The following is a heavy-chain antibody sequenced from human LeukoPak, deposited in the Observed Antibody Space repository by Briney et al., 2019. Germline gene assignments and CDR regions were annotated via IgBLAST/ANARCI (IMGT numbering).Heavy chain of an antibody. CDR3: ARDDSGGTNRFFQH. CDR1: GDSVSNGNYY. V-gene: IGHV4-61*03. CDR2: IYYTGST. D-gene: IGHD4-23*01. Sequence: PSETLSLTCIVSGDSVSNGNYYWSWLRQPPGKALEWIGYIYYTGSTYYNPSLEGRVTISVDTSRNHFSVKLYSVTAADTAVYYCARDDSGGTNRFFQHWGQGTLVTVSS. J-gene: IGHJ1*01.